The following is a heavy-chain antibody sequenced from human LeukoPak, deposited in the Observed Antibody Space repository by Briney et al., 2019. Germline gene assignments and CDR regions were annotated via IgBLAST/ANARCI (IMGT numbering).Heavy chain of an antibody. V-gene: IGHV4-59*08. CDR2: IYYSGST. J-gene: IGHJ4*02. CDR1: GGSISSYY. D-gene: IGHD5-12*01. CDR3: AGSNFGYSGYAPNN. Sequence: SETLSLTCTVSGGSISSYYWSWIRQPPGKGLEWIGYIYYSGSTNYNPSLKSRVTISVDTSKNQFSLKLSSVTAADTAVYYCAGSNFGYSGYAPNNWVQGTLVTVSS.